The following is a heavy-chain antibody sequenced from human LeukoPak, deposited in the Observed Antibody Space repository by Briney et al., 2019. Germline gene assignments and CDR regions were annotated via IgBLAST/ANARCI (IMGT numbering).Heavy chain of an antibody. J-gene: IGHJ5*02. CDR1: GYTFTNYW. V-gene: IGHV5-51*01. CDR2: MYPGDSDT. CDR3: ARAFVVGATTPYWFDP. D-gene: IGHD1-26*01. Sequence: GESLKISCKGSGYTFTNYWIGWVRQMPGKGLEWMGIMYPGDSDTRYSPSFRGQVTISADKSISTAYLQWSSLKASDTAMYYCARAFVVGATTPYWFDPWGQGTLVTVSS.